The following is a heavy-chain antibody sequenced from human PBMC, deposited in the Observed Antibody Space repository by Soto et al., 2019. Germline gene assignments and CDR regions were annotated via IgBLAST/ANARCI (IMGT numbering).Heavy chain of an antibody. CDR1: GLTFSSYW. D-gene: IGHD3-22*01. Sequence: GGSLRLSCAASGLTFSSYWMHWVRQAPGKGLVWVSRINSDESSTSYADSVKGRFTISRDNSKNTLYLQMNSLRAEDTAVYYCAKVAYYYDSSGYYSGYFDYWGQGTLVTVSS. CDR2: INSDESST. CDR3: AKVAYYYDSSGYYSGYFDY. V-gene: IGHV3-74*01. J-gene: IGHJ4*02.